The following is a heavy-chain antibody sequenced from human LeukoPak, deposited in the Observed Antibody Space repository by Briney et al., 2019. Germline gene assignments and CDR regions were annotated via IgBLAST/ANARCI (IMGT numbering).Heavy chain of an antibody. CDR1: GFTFSDYY. CDR3: VKESGSYWGYFGY. Sequence: GGSLRLSCAASGFTFSDYYMSWIRQAPGKGLEWVSYISSSGSTIYYADSVKGRFTISRDNSKNTLYLQMNSLRADDTAVYYCVKESGSYWGYFGYWGQGTLVTVSS. CDR2: ISSSGSTI. V-gene: IGHV3-11*01. J-gene: IGHJ4*02. D-gene: IGHD1-26*01.